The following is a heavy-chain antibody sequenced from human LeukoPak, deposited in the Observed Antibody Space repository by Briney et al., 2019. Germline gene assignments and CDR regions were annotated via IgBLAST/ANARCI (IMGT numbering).Heavy chain of an antibody. J-gene: IGHJ4*02. CDR1: GGTFSSYA. Sequence: GASVKVSCKASGGTFSSYAISWVRQAPGQGLEWMGGIIPIFGTANYAQKFQGRVTITADKSTSTAYMELSSLRSEDTAVYYCARGGRDGYNRPINYWGQGTLVTVSS. CDR2: IIPIFGTA. CDR3: ARGGRDGYNRPINY. V-gene: IGHV1-69*06. D-gene: IGHD5-24*01.